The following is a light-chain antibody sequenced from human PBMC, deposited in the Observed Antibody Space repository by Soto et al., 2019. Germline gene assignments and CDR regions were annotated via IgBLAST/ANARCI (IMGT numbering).Light chain of an antibody. CDR2: DAF. CDR3: QKFSSFPLT. Sequence: ESVLTQSPATLSLSPGERATLSCRASPSVSNSLAWYQHKPGQAPRLLIYDAFNRATGVPTRFSGSGSGTDFTLTISSLKPEHFAVYCCQKFSSFPLTLGVGTKFDIK. J-gene: IGKJ4*01. CDR1: PSVSNS. V-gene: IGKV3-11*01.